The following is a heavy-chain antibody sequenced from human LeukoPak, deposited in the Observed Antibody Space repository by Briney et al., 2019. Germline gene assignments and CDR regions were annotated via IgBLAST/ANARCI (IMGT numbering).Heavy chain of an antibody. V-gene: IGHV4-4*07. Sequence: SETLSLTCTVSGGSISSYYWSWIRQPAGKGLEWIGRIYTSGSTNYNPSLKSRVTMSVDTSKNQFSLKLSSMTAADTAVYYCAREVTYYYDSSGYEDAFDIWGQGTMVTVSS. D-gene: IGHD3-22*01. J-gene: IGHJ3*02. CDR2: IYTSGST. CDR1: GGSISSYY. CDR3: AREVTYYYDSSGYEDAFDI.